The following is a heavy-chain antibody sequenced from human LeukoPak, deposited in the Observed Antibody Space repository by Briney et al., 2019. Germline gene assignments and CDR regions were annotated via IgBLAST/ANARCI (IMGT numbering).Heavy chain of an antibody. V-gene: IGHV3-23*01. CDR1: GVTFSSYA. J-gene: IGHJ3*02. CDR2: ISGSGGNT. D-gene: IGHD3-10*01. Sequence: GGSLRLSCAASGVTFSSYAMSWVRQAPGKGLEWVSAISGSGGNTYYVDSVKGRFTVSRDNSKNTLYLQMNSLRAEDTAVYYCAKDRGVWAFDIWDQGTMVTVSS. CDR3: AKDRGVWAFDI.